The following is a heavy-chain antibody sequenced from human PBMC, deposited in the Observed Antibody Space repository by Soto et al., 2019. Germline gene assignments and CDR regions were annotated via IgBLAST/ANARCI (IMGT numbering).Heavy chain of an antibody. Sequence: ERSLKLSCAESGFALSSYGMHWVRQAPGKGLEWVAVIWYDGSNKYYADSVKGRFTISRDNSKNTLYLQMNSKRAEDPAAYYCARDSRSTRDCLKYWGQGTIVTVSS. D-gene: IGHD2-2*01. V-gene: IGHV3-33*01. CDR1: GFALSSYG. CDR2: IWYDGSNK. CDR3: ARDSRSTRDCLKY. J-gene: IGHJ3*01.